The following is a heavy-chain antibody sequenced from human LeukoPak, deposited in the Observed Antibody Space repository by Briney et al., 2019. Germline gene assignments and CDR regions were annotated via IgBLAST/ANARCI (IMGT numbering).Heavy chain of an antibody. CDR2: ISYDGSNK. J-gene: IGHJ6*03. D-gene: IGHD4-23*01. V-gene: IGHV3-30-3*01. Sequence: GGSLRLSCAASGFTFSSYAMHWVRQAPGKGLEWVAVISYDGSNKYYADSVKGRFTISRDNSKNTLYLQMNSLRAEDTAVYYCARGGNSHYMDVWGKGTTVTVSS. CDR1: GFTFSSYA. CDR3: ARGGNSHYMDV.